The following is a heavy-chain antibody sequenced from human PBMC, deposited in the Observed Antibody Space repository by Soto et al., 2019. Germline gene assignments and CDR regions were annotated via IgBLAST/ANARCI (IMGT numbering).Heavy chain of an antibody. Sequence: QVQLQQSGPGLVKPSQTLSLTCAISGYSVSRDSAAWNWIRQSPSRGLEWLGRTYYRSKWYNDYAVSVKSRITTTPDTSKNQFSLQRNSVTPEDTAVYYCARAYSSGWYSYFDYWGQGTLVTVSS. V-gene: IGHV6-1*01. J-gene: IGHJ4*02. CDR2: TYYRSKWYN. CDR3: ARAYSSGWYSYFDY. CDR1: GYSVSRDSAA. D-gene: IGHD6-19*01.